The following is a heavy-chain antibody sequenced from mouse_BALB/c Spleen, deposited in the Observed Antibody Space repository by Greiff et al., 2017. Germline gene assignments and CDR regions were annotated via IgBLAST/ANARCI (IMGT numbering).Heavy chain of an antibody. D-gene: IGHD2-3*01. Sequence: EVKLMESGGGLVKLGGSLKLSCAASGFTFSSYYMSWVRQTPEKRLELVAAINSNGGSTYYPDTVKGRFTISRDNAKNTLYLQMSSLKSEDTALYYCARQGGYSYYFDYWGQGTTLTVSS. V-gene: IGHV5-6-2*01. CDR2: INSNGGST. CDR1: GFTFSSYY. J-gene: IGHJ2*01. CDR3: ARQGGYSYYFDY.